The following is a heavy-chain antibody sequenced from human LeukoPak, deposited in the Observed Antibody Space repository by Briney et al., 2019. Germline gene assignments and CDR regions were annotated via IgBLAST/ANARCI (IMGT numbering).Heavy chain of an antibody. J-gene: IGHJ4*02. CDR1: GFTFSSYV. Sequence: PGRSLRLSCAASGFTFSSYVMHWVRHAPGKGLEWVAIISYDGSNEYYADSVKGRFTISRDNSENTLYLLMNSLRAEDTAVYYCAGGGYYNMLTGYYNKLLAFDYWGQGTLVTVSS. CDR3: AGGGYYNMLTGYYNKLLAFDY. V-gene: IGHV3-30*04. CDR2: ISYDGSNE. D-gene: IGHD3-9*01.